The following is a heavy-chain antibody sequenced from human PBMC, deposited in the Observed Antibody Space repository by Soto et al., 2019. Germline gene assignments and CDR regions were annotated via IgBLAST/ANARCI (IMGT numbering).Heavy chain of an antibody. D-gene: IGHD1-26*01. J-gene: IGHJ6*02. CDR1: GGSISSSNW. CDR3: ARVSGSYYYGMDV. Sequence: QVQLQESGPGLVKPSGTLSLTCAVSGGSISSSNWWSWVRQPPGKGLEWIGEIYHSGSTNYNPSLKSRVPXSXDKXKHQCSLKLSSVTAADTAVYYCARVSGSYYYGMDVWGQGTTVTVSS. V-gene: IGHV4-4*02. CDR2: IYHSGST.